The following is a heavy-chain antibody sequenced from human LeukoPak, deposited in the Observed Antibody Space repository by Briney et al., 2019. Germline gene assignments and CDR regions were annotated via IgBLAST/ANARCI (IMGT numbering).Heavy chain of an antibody. Sequence: GASVKVSCKASGYTFTGYYMHWVRQAPGQGLEWMGWINPNSGGTNYAQKFQGRVTMTRDTSISTAYMELSRLRSDDTAVYYCARLGSTAAAGTNGDYWGQGTLVTVCS. CDR2: INPNSGGT. CDR1: GYTFTGYY. D-gene: IGHD6-13*01. J-gene: IGHJ4*02. CDR3: ARLGSTAAAGTNGDY. V-gene: IGHV1-2*02.